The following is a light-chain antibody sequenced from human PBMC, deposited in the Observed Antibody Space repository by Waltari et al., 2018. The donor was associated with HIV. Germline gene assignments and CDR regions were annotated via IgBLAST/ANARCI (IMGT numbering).Light chain of an antibody. Sequence: QSVLTQPPSASGTPGQRVTISCSGSSSNIGSKYVYWYQQLPGTAPKLLIYRNNQRPSGVPDRFSGSKYGTSASLAISGLRSEDEADYYCAAWDDSLSVVYVFGTGTKVTVL. CDR1: SSNIGSKY. J-gene: IGLJ1*01. CDR3: AAWDDSLSVVYV. CDR2: RNN. V-gene: IGLV1-47*01.